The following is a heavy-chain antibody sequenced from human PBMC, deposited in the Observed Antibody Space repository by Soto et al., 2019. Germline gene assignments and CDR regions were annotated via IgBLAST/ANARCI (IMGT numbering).Heavy chain of an antibody. V-gene: IGHV1-18*01. Sequence: QVQLVQSGAEVKKPGASVKVSCKASGYNFNSYTISWVRQAPGQGLEWMGRISAYNGNTNYAQKLQGRVTMTTDTSTCTAYMELRSLGSDDTAVYHCARVVGALGHWFDPWGQGTLVTVSS. CDR2: ISAYNGNT. CDR3: ARVVGALGHWFDP. CDR1: GYNFNSYT. D-gene: IGHD3-3*01. J-gene: IGHJ5*02.